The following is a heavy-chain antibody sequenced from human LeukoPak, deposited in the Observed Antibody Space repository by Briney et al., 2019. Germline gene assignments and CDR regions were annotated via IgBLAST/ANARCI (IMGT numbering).Heavy chain of an antibody. CDR2: IIPIFGTA. CDR3: ARCSGSYYSYYYYMDV. CDR1: GGTFSSYA. Sequence: SVKVSCKASGGTFSSYAISWVRQAPGQGLEWMGGIIPIFGTANYAQKFQGRVTITADKSTSTAYMELSSLRSEDTAVYYCARCSGSYYSYYYYMDVWGKGTTVTVSS. V-gene: IGHV1-69*06. J-gene: IGHJ6*03. D-gene: IGHD1-26*01.